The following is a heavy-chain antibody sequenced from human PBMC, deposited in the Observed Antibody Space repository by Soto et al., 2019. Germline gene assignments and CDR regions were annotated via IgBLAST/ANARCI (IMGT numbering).Heavy chain of an antibody. V-gene: IGHV4-30-4*01. CDR2: IYYTETT. Sequence: ASETLSLTCAVSGVSVTNGDYYWTWMRQSPGKGLEWIGNIYYTETTNYNPSLNSRLSISIDTSRNQFSLQLTSVTAADTAIYYCARQRRGGYWFDHWGQGTLATVSS. CDR1: GVSVTNGDYY. CDR3: ARQRRGGYWFDH. J-gene: IGHJ5*02.